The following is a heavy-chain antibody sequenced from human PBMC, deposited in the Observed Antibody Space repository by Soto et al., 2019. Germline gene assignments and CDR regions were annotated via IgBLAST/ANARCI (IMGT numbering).Heavy chain of an antibody. J-gene: IGHJ6*02. D-gene: IGHD6-19*01. CDR2: IYYSGGT. CDR3: ARVGIAVADPASIYYYYGMDV. CDR1: GGSISSYY. Sequence: SETLSLTCTVSGGSISSYYWSWIRQPPGKGLEWIGYIYYSGGTNYNPSLKNRVTISEDTSKNQFSLKLSSVTAADTAAYYCARVGIAVADPASIYYYYGMDVWGQGTTVTVSS. V-gene: IGHV4-59*01.